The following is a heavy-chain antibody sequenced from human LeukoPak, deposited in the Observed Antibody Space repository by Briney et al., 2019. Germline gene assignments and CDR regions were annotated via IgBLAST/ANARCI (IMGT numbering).Heavy chain of an antibody. CDR1: GGSISSYY. CDR3: ARGSGSSGYYRNYFDY. D-gene: IGHD3-22*01. Sequence: SETLSLTCTVSGGSISSYYWSWIRQPPGKGLEWIGYIYYSGGTNYNPSLKSRVTISVDTSKNQFSLKLSSVTAADTAVYYCARGSGSSGYYRNYFDYWGQGTLVTVSS. CDR2: IYYSGGT. V-gene: IGHV4-59*12. J-gene: IGHJ4*02.